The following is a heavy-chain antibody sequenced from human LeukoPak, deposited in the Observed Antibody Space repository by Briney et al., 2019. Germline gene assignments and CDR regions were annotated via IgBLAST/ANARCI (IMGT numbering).Heavy chain of an antibody. J-gene: IGHJ4*02. CDR1: GFTFSSYA. Sequence: GGSLRLSCAASGFTFSSYAMSWVRQAPGKGLEWVSSISASGVMTYYADSVKGRFTVSRDNSKNSLYLQMSSLTAADTAAYYCAKDRSIGTYYTFDHWGQGTLVTVSS. CDR3: AKDRSIGTYYTFDH. D-gene: IGHD1-26*01. V-gene: IGHV3-23*01. CDR2: ISASGVMT.